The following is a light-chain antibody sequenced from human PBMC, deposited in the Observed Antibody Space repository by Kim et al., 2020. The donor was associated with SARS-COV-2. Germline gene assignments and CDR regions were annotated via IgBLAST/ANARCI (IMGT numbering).Light chain of an antibody. CDR1: RGITNY. CDR2: VAS. V-gene: IGKV1-27*01. Sequence: GDRVTITCRASRGITNYLAWYQQKPGKIPKLLVYVASALQSGVPSRFSGSGSGTDFTLTISSLQPDDVATYYCQNYNSAPRTFGQGTKVDIK. CDR3: QNYNSAPRT. J-gene: IGKJ1*01.